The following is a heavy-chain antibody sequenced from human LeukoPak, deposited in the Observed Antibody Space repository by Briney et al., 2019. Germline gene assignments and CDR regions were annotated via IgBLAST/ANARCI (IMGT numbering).Heavy chain of an antibody. CDR1: GLIFRDYN. Sequence: PGGSLTLSCAVSGLIFRDYNMLWVRHATGRGLEWVSHITWDGFRTYYADSVEGRLTISRDKSKDSLYPKMNSRRTEDTALYYCAKDREGRGHGPIRHWGQGTLVTVSS. V-gene: IGHV3-43*01. D-gene: IGHD2-15*01. CDR2: ITWDGFRT. J-gene: IGHJ1*01. CDR3: AKDREGRGHGPIRH.